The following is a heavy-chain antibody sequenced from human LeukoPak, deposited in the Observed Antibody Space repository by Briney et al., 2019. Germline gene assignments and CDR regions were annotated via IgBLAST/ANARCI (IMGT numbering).Heavy chain of an antibody. CDR2: IYYTGGT. Sequence: SETLSLTCTVSGDSISTSNSYWGWIRQPPGEGLEWIGSIYYTGGTYYNTSLKSRATISVDTSKNQFSLKLSSVTAADTAVYYCARAWVSATFYGSGSYYKWFDPWGQGTLVTVSS. V-gene: IGHV4-39*01. CDR3: ARAWVSATFYGSGSYYKWFDP. CDR1: GDSISTSNSY. J-gene: IGHJ5*02. D-gene: IGHD3-10*01.